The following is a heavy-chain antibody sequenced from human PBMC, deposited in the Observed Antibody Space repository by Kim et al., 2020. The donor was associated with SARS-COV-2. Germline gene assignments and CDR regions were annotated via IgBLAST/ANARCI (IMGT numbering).Heavy chain of an antibody. J-gene: IGHJ6*02. CDR1: GFTFSSYS. D-gene: IGHD5-18*01. Sequence: GGSLRLSCAASGFTFSSYSMNWVRQAPGKGLEWVSYISSSSSTIYYADSVKGRFTISRDNAKNSLYLQMNSLRDEDTAVYYCARESIRGYRSPWTPDYYYGMDVWGQGTTVTVSS. V-gene: IGHV3-48*02. CDR2: ISSSSSTI. CDR3: ARESIRGYRSPWTPDYYYGMDV.